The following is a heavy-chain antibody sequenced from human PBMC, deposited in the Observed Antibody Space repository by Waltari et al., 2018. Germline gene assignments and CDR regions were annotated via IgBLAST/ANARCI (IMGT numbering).Heavy chain of an antibody. Sequence: EVQLVESGGGLIQPGGSLRLSCAASGFPVSSNYMSWVRQAPGKGLEWVSVIYSGGSTYYADSVKGRFTISRDNSKNTLYLQMNSLRAEDTAVYYCGSYGGYGDYASDYWGQGTLVTVSS. CDR3: GSYGGYGDYASDY. CDR2: IYSGGST. J-gene: IGHJ4*02. CDR1: GFPVSSNY. D-gene: IGHD4-17*01. V-gene: IGHV3-53*01.